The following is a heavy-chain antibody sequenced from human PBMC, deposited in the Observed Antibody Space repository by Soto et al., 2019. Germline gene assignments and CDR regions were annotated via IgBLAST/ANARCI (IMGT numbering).Heavy chain of an antibody. Sequence: QVQLVESGGGVVQPWRSLRLSCAASGFTFSSYAMHWVRQAPGKGLEWVAVISYDGSNKYYADSVKGRFTISRDNSKNTLYLKMNSLRAEDTAVYYCARVDAFDIWGQGTMVTVSS. V-gene: IGHV3-30-3*01. J-gene: IGHJ3*02. CDR1: GFTFSSYA. CDR3: ARVDAFDI. CDR2: ISYDGSNK.